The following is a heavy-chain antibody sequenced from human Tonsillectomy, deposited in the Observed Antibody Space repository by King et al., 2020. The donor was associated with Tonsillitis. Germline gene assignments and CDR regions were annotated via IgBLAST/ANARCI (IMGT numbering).Heavy chain of an antibody. J-gene: IGHJ4*02. CDR2: IKSKTDGGTT. CDR3: TTALSYDIRPNYFDY. V-gene: IGHV3-15*01. Sequence: EVQLVESGGGLVKPGGSLRLSCAASGFTFSNAWMSWVRQAPGKGLEWVGRIKSKTDGGTTDYAAPVKGRFTISRDDSKNTLYLQMNSLKTEDTAVYYCTTALSYDIRPNYFDYWGQGTLVTVSS. CDR1: GFTFSNAW. D-gene: IGHD3-9*01.